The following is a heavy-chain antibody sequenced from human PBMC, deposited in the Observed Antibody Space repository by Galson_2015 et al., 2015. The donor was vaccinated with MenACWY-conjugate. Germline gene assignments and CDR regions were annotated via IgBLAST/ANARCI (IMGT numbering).Heavy chain of an antibody. V-gene: IGHV3-74*01. CDR1: GFSFSNYW. J-gene: IGHJ3*01. Sequence: SLRLSCAASGFSFSNYWMHWVRQAPGKGLVWVSHIRNDGTGPSYADAVKGRFTVSRDKAKNMVYLQMDSLRPEDTAVYYCARHAGPIQWFREKAFDLWGQGTWVTVS. D-gene: IGHD3-10*01. CDR2: IRNDGTGP. CDR3: ARHAGPIQWFREKAFDL.